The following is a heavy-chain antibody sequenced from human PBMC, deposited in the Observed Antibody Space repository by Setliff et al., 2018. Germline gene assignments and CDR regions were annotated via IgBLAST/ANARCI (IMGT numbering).Heavy chain of an antibody. V-gene: IGHV4-31*03. D-gene: IGHD3-3*01. CDR2: IYYSGST. J-gene: IGHJ6*03. CDR1: GGSISSGGYY. Sequence: SETLSLTCTVSGGSISSGGYYWSWIRQRPGKGLEWIGYIYYSGSTYYNPSLKSRVTISVDTSKNQFSLKLSSVTAADTAVYYCARQVSHYDFWSGYYGYYYYYMDVWGKGTTVTVSS. CDR3: ARQVSHYDFWSGYYGYYYYYMDV.